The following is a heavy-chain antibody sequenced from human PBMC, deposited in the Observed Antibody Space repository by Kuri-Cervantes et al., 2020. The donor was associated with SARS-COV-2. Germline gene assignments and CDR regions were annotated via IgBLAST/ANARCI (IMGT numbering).Heavy chain of an antibody. CDR1: GGSTSSYY. Sequence: ESLKISCTVSGGSTSSYYWSWIRQPPGKGLEWSGYIYYSGSTNYNPSLKSRVTISVDTSKNQFSLKLSSVTAADTAVYYCARGRIAAAGKTFDYWGQGTLVTVSS. J-gene: IGHJ4*02. V-gene: IGHV4-59*12. CDR2: IYYSGST. D-gene: IGHD6-13*01. CDR3: ARGRIAAAGKTFDY.